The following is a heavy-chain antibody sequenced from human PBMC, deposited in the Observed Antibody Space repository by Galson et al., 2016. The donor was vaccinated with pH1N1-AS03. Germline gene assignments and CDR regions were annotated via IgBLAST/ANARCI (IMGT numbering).Heavy chain of an antibody. CDR3: ARDRLTVIGEGWDYGMDV. Sequence: SETLSLTCDVSSYSFTSGNHWGWIRQSPGRGLEWIGNIYYTGNIIYNPSLKSRVTMSVDTSKNQFSLQVTSVTAADTAVYYCARDRLTVIGEGWDYGMDVWGQGTTVTVSS. D-gene: IGHD4-11*01. CDR1: SYSFTSGNH. CDR2: IYYTGNI. J-gene: IGHJ6*02. V-gene: IGHV4-61*01.